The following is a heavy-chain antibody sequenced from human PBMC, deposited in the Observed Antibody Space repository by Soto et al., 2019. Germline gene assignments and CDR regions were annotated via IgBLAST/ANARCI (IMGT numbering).Heavy chain of an antibody. Sequence: ASVKVSCKASGGTFSSYAISWVRQAPGQGLEWMGGIIPIFGTANYAQKFQGRVTITADKSTSTAYMELSSLRSEDTAVYYCARVRDSGYDSYYYYYGMDVWGQGTTVTVSS. J-gene: IGHJ6*02. CDR3: ARVRDSGYDSYYYYYGMDV. CDR1: GGTFSSYA. D-gene: IGHD5-12*01. CDR2: IIPIFGTA. V-gene: IGHV1-69*06.